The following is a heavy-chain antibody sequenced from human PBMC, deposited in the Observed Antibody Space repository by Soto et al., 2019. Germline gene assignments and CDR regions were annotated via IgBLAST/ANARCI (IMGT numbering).Heavy chain of an antibody. Sequence: PGGSLRLSCAASGFTFSSYAMSWVRQAPGKGLEWVSGISGSGGSAYYADSVKGRFTISRDNSKNTLFLQMNSLRAEDTAVYYCAKAPYNSRSLIDYWGQGTLVTVSS. CDR1: GFTFSSYA. V-gene: IGHV3-23*01. CDR3: AKAPYNSRSLIDY. CDR2: ISGSGGSA. J-gene: IGHJ4*02. D-gene: IGHD6-13*01.